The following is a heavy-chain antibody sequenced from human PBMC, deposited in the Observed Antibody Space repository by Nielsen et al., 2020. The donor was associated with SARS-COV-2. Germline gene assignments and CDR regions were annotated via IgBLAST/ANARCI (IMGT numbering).Heavy chain of an antibody. CDR3: ARDYGDYGFDY. J-gene: IGHJ4*02. CDR2: IYYSGST. Sequence: ESLKISCAVYGGSFSGYYWSWIRQPPGKGLEWIGYIYYSGSTNYNPSLKSRVTISVDTSKNQFSLKLSSVTAADTAVYYCARDYGDYGFDYWGQGTLVTVSS. V-gene: IGHV4-59*01. D-gene: IGHD4-17*01. CDR1: GGSFSGYY.